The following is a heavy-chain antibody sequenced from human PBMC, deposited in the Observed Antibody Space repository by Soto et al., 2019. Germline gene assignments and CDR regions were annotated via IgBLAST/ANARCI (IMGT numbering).Heavy chain of an antibody. CDR3: VRGGGGGLFDP. V-gene: IGHV3-11*06. D-gene: IGHD2-15*01. Sequence: GGSLRLSCTSSGFTFSDYYMSWIRQAPGKGLEWLSYISPGSRYPAYADSVKGRFTISRDNARRSLSLQMNSLTVDDTAIYYCVRGGGGGLFDPWGQGSMVTVSS. CDR1: GFTFSDYY. CDR2: ISPGSRYP. J-gene: IGHJ5*02.